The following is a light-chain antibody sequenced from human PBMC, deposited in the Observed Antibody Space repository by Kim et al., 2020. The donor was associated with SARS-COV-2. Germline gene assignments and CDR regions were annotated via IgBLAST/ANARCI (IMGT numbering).Light chain of an antibody. CDR2: YDT. CDR1: NNGRKS. Sequence: APGEPASMTCGGHNNGRKSVHGYQQKPGLGPVLVIEYDTARHSGIPERLSGSNSGNTATVMISSVEAGDEADYYCQVWDNASDHPTFGGGTQLTVL. V-gene: IGLV3-21*04. CDR3: QVWDNASDHPT. J-gene: IGLJ2*01.